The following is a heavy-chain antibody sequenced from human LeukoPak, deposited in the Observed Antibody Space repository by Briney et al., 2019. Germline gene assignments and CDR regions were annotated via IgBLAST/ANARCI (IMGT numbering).Heavy chain of an antibody. V-gene: IGHV1-69*04. J-gene: IGHJ2*01. CDR3: ARGKSLYWYFDL. Sequence: ASVKVSCKASGCTFSSYAISWVRQAPGQGLEWMGRIIPILGIANYAQKFQGRVTVTADKSTSTAYMELSSLRTEDTAVYYCARGKSLYWYFDLWGRGTLVTVSS. CDR1: GCTFSSYA. CDR2: IIPILGIA.